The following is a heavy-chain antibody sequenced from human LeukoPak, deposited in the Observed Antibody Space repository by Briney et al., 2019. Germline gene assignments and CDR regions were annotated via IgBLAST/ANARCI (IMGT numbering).Heavy chain of an antibody. V-gene: IGHV1-2*02. Sequence: ASVKVSCKASGYTFTAYYMHWVRQAPGQGLEWMGWINPNSGGTNYAQRFQGRVTMTRDTSISTAYMELNRLRSDDTAVYYCARDWDAYGYSWFDPWGQGTLVTVSS. D-gene: IGHD5-18*01. J-gene: IGHJ5*02. CDR3: ARDWDAYGYSWFDP. CDR1: GYTFTAYY. CDR2: INPNSGGT.